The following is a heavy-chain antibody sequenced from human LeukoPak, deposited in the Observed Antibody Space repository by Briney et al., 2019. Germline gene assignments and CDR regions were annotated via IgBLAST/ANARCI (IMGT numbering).Heavy chain of an antibody. CDR1: GFSFSNYG. Sequence: GRSLRLSCAASGFSFSNYGMHWVRQAPGKGLEWVAIVWYDGSNKYYADSVKGRFTISRDNSKNTLYLQMNSLRAEDTAVYYCAAGVCFFDYWGQGTLVTVSS. D-gene: IGHD3-3*01. J-gene: IGHJ4*02. V-gene: IGHV3-33*01. CDR3: AAGVCFFDY. CDR2: VWYDGSNK.